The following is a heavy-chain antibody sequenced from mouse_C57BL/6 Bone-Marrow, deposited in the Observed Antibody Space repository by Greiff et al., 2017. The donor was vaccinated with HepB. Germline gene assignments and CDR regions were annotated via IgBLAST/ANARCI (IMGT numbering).Heavy chain of an antibody. CDR3: ARYGNPYWYFDV. V-gene: IGHV5-6*01. Sequence: EVQRVESGGDLVKPGGSLKLSCAASGFTFSSYGMSWVRQTPDKRLEWVATISSGGSYTYYPDSVKGRFTISRDNAKNTLYLQMSSLKSEDTAMYYCARYGNPYWYFDVWGTGTTVTVSS. CDR1: GFTFSSYG. D-gene: IGHD2-10*02. J-gene: IGHJ1*03. CDR2: ISSGGSYT.